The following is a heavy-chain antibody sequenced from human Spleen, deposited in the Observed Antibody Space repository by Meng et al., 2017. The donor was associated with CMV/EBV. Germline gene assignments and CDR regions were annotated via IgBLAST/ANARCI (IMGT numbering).Heavy chain of an antibody. CDR2: VDPNGGAT. V-gene: IGHV1-2*02. J-gene: IGHJ5*02. D-gene: IGHD2/OR15-2a*01. Sequence: TFTDYYIHWVRQAPGKGLEWMGWVDPNGGATSYAQRFQGRVTMTTDKSITTVYMELSSLTSADTALYFCAREGAKQLLSVRENWFDPWGQGALVTVSS. CDR1: TFTDYY. CDR3: AREGAKQLLSVRENWFDP.